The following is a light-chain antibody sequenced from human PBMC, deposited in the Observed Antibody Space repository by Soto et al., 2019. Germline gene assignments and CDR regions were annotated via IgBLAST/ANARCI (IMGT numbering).Light chain of an antibody. J-gene: IGLJ3*02. Sequence: QSALTQPPSASGCLGQSVTISCTGTSSDVGGYNYVSWYQHHPGKAPKLMIYEVTKWPSGVPDRFSGSKSGNTASLTVSGLQAEDEADYYCSSYAGTNNWVFGGGTKLTVL. V-gene: IGLV2-8*01. CDR1: SSDVGGYNY. CDR2: EVT. CDR3: SSYAGTNNWV.